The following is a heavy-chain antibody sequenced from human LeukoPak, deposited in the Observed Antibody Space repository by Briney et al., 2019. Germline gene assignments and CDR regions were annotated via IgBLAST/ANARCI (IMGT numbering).Heavy chain of an antibody. CDR2: VSGSGGST. D-gene: IGHD3-10*01. V-gene: IGHV3-23*01. J-gene: IGHJ4*02. CDR1: GITFSSYA. CDR3: AKDLWDSGSQAYFDY. Sequence: GGSLRLSCAASGITFSSYAMSWVRQAPGKGLEWVSGVSGSGGSTYYADSVKGRFTISRDNSKNTLYLQMNSLRAEDTAVYYCAKDLWDSGSQAYFDYWGQGTLVTVSS.